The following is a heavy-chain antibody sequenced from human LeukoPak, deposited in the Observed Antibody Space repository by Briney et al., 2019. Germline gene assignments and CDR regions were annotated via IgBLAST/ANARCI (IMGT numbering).Heavy chain of an antibody. J-gene: IGHJ5*02. CDR3: ARDRSPAAIEDYWFDP. CDR2: IYTSGST. CDR1: GGSISSYY. D-gene: IGHD2-2*02. V-gene: IGHV4-4*07. Sequence: PSETLSLTCTVSGGSISSYYWSWIRQPAGKGLEWIGRIYTSGSTNYNPSLKSRVTMSVDTSKNQFSLKLSSVTAADTAVYYCARDRSPAAIEDYWFDPWAREPWSPSPQ.